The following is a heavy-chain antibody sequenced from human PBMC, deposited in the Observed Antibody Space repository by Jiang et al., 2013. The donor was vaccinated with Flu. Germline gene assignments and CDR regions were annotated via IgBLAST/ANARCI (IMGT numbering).Heavy chain of an antibody. D-gene: IGHD1-7*01. J-gene: IGHJ4*02. CDR2: INPSGGYA. Sequence: GAEVKKPGASVKVSCKASGYTFTSFYIHWVRQAPGQGLEWMGIINPSGGYARYPQKFQGRVTMTRDTSTSTVYMDMSSLRSEDTAVYYCARAAGIIGTTEFDYWGQGALVTVSS. V-gene: IGHV1-46*01. CDR1: GYTFTSFY. CDR3: ARAAGIIGTTEFDY.